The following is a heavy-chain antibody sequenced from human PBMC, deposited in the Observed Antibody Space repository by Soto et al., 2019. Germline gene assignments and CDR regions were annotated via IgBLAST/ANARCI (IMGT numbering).Heavy chain of an antibody. Sequence: QVHLVQSGAEVKNPGASVKVSCKASGYTFTNYGISWVRQAPGQGLEWMGWIAVNSGNTYSAQKVQGRLTMTTDTSTSTAYMELWSLESDDTAVYYCARATTATTYGGYWGQGTLVTVSS. CDR1: GYTFTNYG. CDR3: ARATTATTYGGY. D-gene: IGHD4-17*01. CDR2: IAVNSGNT. J-gene: IGHJ4*02. V-gene: IGHV1-18*01.